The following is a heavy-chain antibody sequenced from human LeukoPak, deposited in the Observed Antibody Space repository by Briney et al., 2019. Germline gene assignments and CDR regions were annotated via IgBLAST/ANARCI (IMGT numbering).Heavy chain of an antibody. CDR3: ARELGVVVIGDAFDI. D-gene: IGHD3-22*01. CDR2: ISGSGGST. V-gene: IGHV3-23*01. Sequence: GGSLRLSCAASGFTFSSYAMSWVRQAPGKGLEWVSAISGSGGSTYYADSVKGRFTISRDNAKNTLSLQMNSLSAEDTAVYYCARELGVVVIGDAFDIWGQGTTVTVSS. CDR1: GFTFSSYA. J-gene: IGHJ3*02.